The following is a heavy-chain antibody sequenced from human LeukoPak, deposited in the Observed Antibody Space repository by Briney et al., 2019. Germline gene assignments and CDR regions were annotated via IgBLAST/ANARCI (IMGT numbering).Heavy chain of an antibody. CDR3: TRYTYGTSPRGDS. CDR2: INPYTGDT. V-gene: IGHV1-2*02. D-gene: IGHD2-2*01. CDR1: GYTFSDYY. Sequence: ASVKVSCKASGYTFSDYYIHWVRQAPGQRLVWMGWINPYTGDTDNAQKFQGRVTLTRDTSISTAYMALSGLRSDDTAVYYCTRYTYGTSPRGDSWGQGTLVTVSS. J-gene: IGHJ5*01.